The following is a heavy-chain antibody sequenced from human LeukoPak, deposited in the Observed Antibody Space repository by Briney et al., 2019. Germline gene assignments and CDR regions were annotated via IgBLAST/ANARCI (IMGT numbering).Heavy chain of an antibody. CDR3: ARSVEGYCRGGSCYSYSYYMDV. Sequence: PSETLSLTCAVYGGSFSGYYWSWIRQPPGKGLEWIGEINHSGSTNYNPSLKSRVTISVDTSKNQFSLKLSSVTAADTAVYYCARSVEGYCRGGSCYSYSYYMDVWGKGTTVTVSS. D-gene: IGHD2-15*01. J-gene: IGHJ6*03. V-gene: IGHV4-34*01. CDR1: GGSFSGYY. CDR2: INHSGST.